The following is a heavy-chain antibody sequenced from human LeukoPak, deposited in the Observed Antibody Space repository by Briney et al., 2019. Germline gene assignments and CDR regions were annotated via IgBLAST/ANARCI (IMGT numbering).Heavy chain of an antibody. CDR2: INHSGST. CDR3: ARRAVAGTH. V-gene: IGHV4-39*07. CDR1: GGSISSSSYH. J-gene: IGHJ4*02. Sequence: PSETLSLTCTVSGGSISSSSYHWVWIRQPPGKGLEWIGEINHSGSTNYNPSLKSRVTISVDTSKNQFSLKLSSVTAADTAVYYCARRAVAGTHWGQGTLVTVSS. D-gene: IGHD6-19*01.